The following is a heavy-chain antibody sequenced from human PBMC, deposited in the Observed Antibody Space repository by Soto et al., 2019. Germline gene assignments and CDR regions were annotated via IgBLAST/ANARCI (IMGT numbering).Heavy chain of an antibody. CDR1: GYTFTSYA. Sequence: ASVKVSCKASGYTFTSYAMHWVRQAPGQRLEWMGWINAGNGNTKYSQKFQGRVTITRDKSASTAYMELSSLRSEDTAVYYCARSKSIVATSYYYYGMDVWGQGTTVTVSS. V-gene: IGHV1-3*01. J-gene: IGHJ6*02. D-gene: IGHD5-12*01. CDR2: INAGNGNT. CDR3: ARSKSIVATSYYYYGMDV.